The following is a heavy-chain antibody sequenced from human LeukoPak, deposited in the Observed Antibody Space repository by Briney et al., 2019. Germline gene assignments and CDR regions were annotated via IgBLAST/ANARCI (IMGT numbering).Heavy chain of an antibody. D-gene: IGHD1-26*01. CDR2: INPNSGGT. CDR3: ARDTRRWELLGFDY. V-gene: IGHV1-2*02. CDR1: GYTFTGYY. Sequence: ASVKVSCKASGYTFTGYYMHWVRQAPGQGLEWMGWINPNSGGTNYAQKFQGRVTMTRDTSISTAYTELSRLRSDDTAVYYCARDTRRWELLGFDYWGQGTLVTVSS. J-gene: IGHJ4*02.